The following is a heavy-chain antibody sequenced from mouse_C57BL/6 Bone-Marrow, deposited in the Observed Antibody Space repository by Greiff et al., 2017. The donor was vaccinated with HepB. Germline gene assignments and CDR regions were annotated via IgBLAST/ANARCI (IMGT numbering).Heavy chain of an antibody. CDR3: ATPYYSNSYYAMDY. CDR2: IWSGGST. Sequence: VMLVESGPGLVQPSQSLSITCTVSGFSLTSYGVHWVRQSPGKGLEWLGVIWSGGSTDYNAAFISRLSISKDNSNSQVFFKMNSLQADDTAIYYCATPYYSNSYYAMDYWGQGTSVTVSS. CDR1: GFSLTSYG. V-gene: IGHV2-2*01. D-gene: IGHD2-5*01. J-gene: IGHJ4*01.